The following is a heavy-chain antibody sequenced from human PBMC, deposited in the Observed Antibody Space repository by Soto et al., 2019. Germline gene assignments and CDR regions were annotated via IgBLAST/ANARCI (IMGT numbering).Heavy chain of an antibody. CDR2: TYYKSKWNN. V-gene: IGHV6-1*01. D-gene: IGHD3-10*01. J-gene: IGHJ6*02. CDR1: GDSVSSNSAG. Sequence: PSHTLSLTCVISGDSVSSNSAGWNWIRQSPSRGLEWLGRTYYKSKWNNDYALSVKSRITINPDTSKNQFSLHLYSVTPEDTAVYYCTGITWFRGMDVWGEGTPVTVSS. CDR3: TGITWFRGMDV.